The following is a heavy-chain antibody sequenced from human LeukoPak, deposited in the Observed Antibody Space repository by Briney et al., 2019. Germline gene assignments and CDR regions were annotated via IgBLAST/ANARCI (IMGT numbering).Heavy chain of an antibody. J-gene: IGHJ4*02. V-gene: IGHV3-30*03. CDR3: AREGNDYYGSGSYFDY. Sequence: GGSLRLSCAASGFTFSSYGMHWVRQAPGKGLEWVAVISYDGSNKYYADSVKGRFTISRDNSKNTLYLQMNSLRAEDTAVYYCAREGNDYYGSGSYFDYWGQGTLVTVSS. CDR1: GFTFSSYG. D-gene: IGHD3-10*01. CDR2: ISYDGSNK.